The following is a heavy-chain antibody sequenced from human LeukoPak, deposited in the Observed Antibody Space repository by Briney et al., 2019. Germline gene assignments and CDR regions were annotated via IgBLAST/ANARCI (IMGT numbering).Heavy chain of an antibody. CDR1: GYTFTDLG. CDR2: INPHNGNT. CDR3: ARGGDYYDSSGYSGAFDI. V-gene: IGHV1-18*01. Sequence: ASVRVSCKGSGYTFTDLGISWVRQAPGQGLEWMGWINPHNGNTNSAQKFQGRVTMTRDTSTSTVYMELSSLRSEDTAVYYCARGGDYYDSSGYSGAFDIWGQGTMVTVSS. J-gene: IGHJ3*02. D-gene: IGHD3-22*01.